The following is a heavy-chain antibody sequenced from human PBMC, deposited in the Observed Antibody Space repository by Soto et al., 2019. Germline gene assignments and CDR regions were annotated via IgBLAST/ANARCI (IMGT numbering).Heavy chain of an antibody. D-gene: IGHD2-8*01. V-gene: IGHV1-18*01. CDR3: ARDWQTKQRWGQNFYYYSGMDV. CDR2: ISAYNGNT. CDR1: GYTFTSYG. J-gene: IGHJ6*02. Sequence: QVQLVQSGAEVKKLGASVKVSCKASGYTFTSYGISWVRQAPGQGLEWMGWISAYNGNTNYAQKLQGRVTMTTDTSTSTAYMELRSLRSDDTAVYYCARDWQTKQRWGQNFYYYSGMDVWDQGTTVTVSS.